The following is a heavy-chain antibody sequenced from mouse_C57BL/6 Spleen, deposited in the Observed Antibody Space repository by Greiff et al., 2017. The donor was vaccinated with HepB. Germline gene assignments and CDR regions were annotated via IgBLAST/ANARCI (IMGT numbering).Heavy chain of an antibody. CDR2: IYPGDGDT. V-gene: IGHV1-82*01. J-gene: IGHJ1*03. D-gene: IGHD1-1*01. CDR3: ARSSYEYFDV. CDR1: GYAFSSSW. Sequence: QVQLQQSGPELVKPGASVKISCKASGYAFSSSWMNWVKQRPGKGLEWIGRIYPGDGDTNYNGKFKGKATLTADKSSSTAYMQLSSLTSEDSAVYVCARSSYEYFDVWGTGTTVTVSS.